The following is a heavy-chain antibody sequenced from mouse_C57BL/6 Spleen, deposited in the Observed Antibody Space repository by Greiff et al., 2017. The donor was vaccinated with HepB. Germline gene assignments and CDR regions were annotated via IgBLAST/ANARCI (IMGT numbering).Heavy chain of an antibody. CDR3: ARGHYYGSSYPAWFAY. V-gene: IGHV1-53*01. CDR1: GYTFTSYW. D-gene: IGHD1-1*01. Sequence: VQLQQPGTELVKPGASVKLSCKASGYTFTSYWMHWVKQRPGQGLEWIGNINPSNGGTNYNEKFKSKATLTVDKSSSTAYMQLSSLTSEDSAVYYCARGHYYGSSYPAWFAYWGQGTLVTVSA. J-gene: IGHJ3*01. CDR2: INPSNGGT.